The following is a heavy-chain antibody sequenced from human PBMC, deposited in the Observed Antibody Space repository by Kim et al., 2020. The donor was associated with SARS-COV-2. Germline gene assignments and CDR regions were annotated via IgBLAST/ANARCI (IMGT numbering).Heavy chain of an antibody. J-gene: IGHJ4*02. D-gene: IGHD6-19*01. CDR3: ARGLISGWLGEIDY. CDR1: GYTFTGYY. Sequence: ASVKVSCKASGYTFTGYYMHWVRQAPGQGLEGMGWINPNSGGTNYAQRFQGRVTMTRDTSISTAYMELSRLRSADTAVYYCARGLISGWLGEIDYWGQGTLVTVSS. V-gene: IGHV1-2*02. CDR2: INPNSGGT.